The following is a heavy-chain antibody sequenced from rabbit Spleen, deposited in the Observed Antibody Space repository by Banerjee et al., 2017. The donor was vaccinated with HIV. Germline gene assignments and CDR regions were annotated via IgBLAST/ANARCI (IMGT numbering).Heavy chain of an antibody. Sequence: QSLEESGGDLVKPGASLTLTCTASGFDFSGSNWIYWVRQAPGKGLEWIAYIYTGSSGTTYCASWAKGRFTVSKTSSTTATLQMTSLTAADTATYFCARGGLWGPGTLVTVS. J-gene: IGHJ4*01. CDR2: IYTGSSGTT. CDR1: GFDFSGSNW. CDR3: ARGGL. V-gene: IGHV1S40*01.